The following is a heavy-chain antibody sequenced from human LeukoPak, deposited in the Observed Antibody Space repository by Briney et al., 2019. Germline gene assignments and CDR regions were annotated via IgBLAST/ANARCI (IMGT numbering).Heavy chain of an antibody. D-gene: IGHD1-26*01. CDR1: GFTFSSYA. CDR3: AKSLLTTASGTGRAFDL. V-gene: IGHV3-30-3*01. J-gene: IGHJ3*01. CDR2: ISYDGSNK. Sequence: PGGSLRLSCAASGFTFSSYAMHWVRQAPGKGLEWVAVISYDGSNKYYADSVKGRFTISRDNSKNTLYLQMNSLRADDTAEYYCAKSLLTTASGTGRAFDLWGQGTMVTVSS.